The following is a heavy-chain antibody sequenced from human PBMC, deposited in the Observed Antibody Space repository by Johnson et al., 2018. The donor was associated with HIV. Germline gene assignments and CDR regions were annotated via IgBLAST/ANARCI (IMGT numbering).Heavy chain of an antibody. D-gene: IGHD5-12*01. CDR2: IWYDGREK. V-gene: IGHV3-33*01. CDR1: GFTFSTYG. CDR3: ARDPSPSSYRAFDI. J-gene: IGHJ3*02. Sequence: QMQLVESGGGVVQPGRSLRLSCAASGFTFSTYGMHWVRQAPGKGLEWVALIWYDGREKDYADSVKGRFTISRDNSKNTLYLQMNSLRAEDTAVYYCARDPSPSSYRAFDIWGQGTMVTVSS.